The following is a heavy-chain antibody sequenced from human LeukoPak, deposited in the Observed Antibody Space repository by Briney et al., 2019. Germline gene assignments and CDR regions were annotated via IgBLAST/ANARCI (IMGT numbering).Heavy chain of an antibody. Sequence: PSETLSLTRTVSGGSISSGGSYWSWIRQPPGKGLEWIGYIYYSGSTNYNHSLKSRVTISVDTSKNQFSLKLSSVTAADTAVYYCARRGGIAAAGYYFDYWGQGTLVTVSS. J-gene: IGHJ4*02. CDR3: ARRGGIAAAGYYFDY. D-gene: IGHD6-13*01. V-gene: IGHV4-61*08. CDR2: IYYSGST. CDR1: GGSISSGGSY.